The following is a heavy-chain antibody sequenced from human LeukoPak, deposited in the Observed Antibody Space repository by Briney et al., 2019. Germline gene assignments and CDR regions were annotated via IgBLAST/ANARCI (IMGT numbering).Heavy chain of an antibody. CDR1: AGSISSSTYS. Sequence: SETLSLTCTVSAGSISSSTYSWGWIRQPPGKGLEWIGSIYYSGSTYYNPSLKSRVTISVDTSKNQFSLKLSSVTAADTAVYFCARDLSYYWYYMDVWGKGTTVTISS. CDR2: IYYSGST. V-gene: IGHV4-39*02. D-gene: IGHD2-21*01. J-gene: IGHJ6*03. CDR3: ARDLSYYWYYMDV.